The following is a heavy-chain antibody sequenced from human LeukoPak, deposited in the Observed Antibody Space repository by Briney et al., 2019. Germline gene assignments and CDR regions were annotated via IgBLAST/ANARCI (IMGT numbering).Heavy chain of an antibody. CDR2: IYNGANT. CDR1: GFTVSSNY. D-gene: IGHD1-1*01. CDR3: ARLEPPFDY. V-gene: IGHV3-53*01. J-gene: IGHJ4*02. Sequence: GGSLRLSCAASGFTVSSNYMSWVRQAPGQGLEWVSVIYNGANTYYTDSVKGRFTISRDNSKNTLYLQMNSLRPDDTAVYYCARLEPPFDYWGQGTLVTVSS.